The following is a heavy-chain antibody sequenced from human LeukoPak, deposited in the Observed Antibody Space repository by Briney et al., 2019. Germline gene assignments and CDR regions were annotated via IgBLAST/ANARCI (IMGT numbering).Heavy chain of an antibody. V-gene: IGHV3-30*04. J-gene: IGHJ4*02. CDR3: VRLTAAGRRTDFDY. D-gene: IGHD6-13*01. CDR1: GFPFSSYA. CDR2: ISYDGSNR. Sequence: GTSLRLSCAASGFPFSSYAMHWVRQAPGKGLEWVAAISYDGSNRYYADSVKGRFTISRDNSKNTLYLQMNSLRTEDTAVYYCVRLTAAGRRTDFDYWGQGTLVTVSS.